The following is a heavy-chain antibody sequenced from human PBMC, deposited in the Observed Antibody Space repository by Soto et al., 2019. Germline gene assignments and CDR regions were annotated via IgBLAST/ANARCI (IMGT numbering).Heavy chain of an antibody. CDR2: ISSSSSYI. CDR3: ARAAYYYDSSGYSNDAFDI. Sequence: GGSLRLSCAASGFTFSSYSRNWVRQAPAKGLEWVSSISSSSSYIYYADSVKGRFTISRDNAKNSLYLQMNSLRAEDTAVYYCARAAYYYDSSGYSNDAFDIWGQGTMVTV. CDR1: GFTFSSYS. D-gene: IGHD3-22*01. J-gene: IGHJ3*02. V-gene: IGHV3-21*01.